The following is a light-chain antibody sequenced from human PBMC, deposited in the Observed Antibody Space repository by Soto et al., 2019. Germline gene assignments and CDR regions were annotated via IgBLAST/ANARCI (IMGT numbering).Light chain of an antibody. CDR3: QHYNNWWT. CDR1: QSVSSN. V-gene: IGKV3-15*01. J-gene: IGKJ1*01. Sequence: EIVMTQSPAALSVSPGERATLSCRASQSVSSNLAWYQQKPGQAPRLLIYGASTRATGIPARFSGSGSRTEFTLTISSLQSEDFAVYYCQHYNNWWTFGQGTKVDIK. CDR2: GAS.